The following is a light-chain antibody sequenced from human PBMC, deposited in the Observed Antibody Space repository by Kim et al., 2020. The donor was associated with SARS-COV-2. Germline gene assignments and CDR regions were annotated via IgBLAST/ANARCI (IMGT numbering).Light chain of an antibody. J-gene: IGLJ3*02. V-gene: IGLV1-44*01. CDR1: RSNIGSST. CDR3: ASWDDSLNVGV. CDR2: TNN. Sequence: GQRVTISCSGSRSNIGSSTVHWYRQVPGAAPRLLIHTNNQRPSGVPDRFSGSKSGTSASLAISWLQSEDEAHYYCASWDDSLNVGVFGGGTQLTVL.